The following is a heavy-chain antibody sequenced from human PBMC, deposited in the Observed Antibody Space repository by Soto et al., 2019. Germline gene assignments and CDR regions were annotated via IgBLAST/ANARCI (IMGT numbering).Heavy chain of an antibody. J-gene: IGHJ4*02. CDR3: ALVPHSSSVHVFFDY. CDR2: IIPIFGTA. V-gene: IGHV1-69*13. CDR1: GGTFSSYA. Sequence: GASVKVSCKASGGTFSSYAISWVRQAPGQGLEWMGGIIPIFGTANYAQKFQGRVTITADESTSTAYMELSSLRSEDTAVYYCALVPHSSSVHVFFDYWGQGTLVTVSS. D-gene: IGHD6-6*01.